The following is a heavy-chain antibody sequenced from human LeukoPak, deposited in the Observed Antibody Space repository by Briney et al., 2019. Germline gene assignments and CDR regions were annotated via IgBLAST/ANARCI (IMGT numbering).Heavy chain of an antibody. CDR1: GGSISSYY. Sequence: SETLSLTCTVSGGSISSYYWSWIRQPPGKGLEWIGYIYYSGSTNYNPSLKSRVTISVDTSKNQFSLKLSSATAADTAVYYCARGGYGSGSYNYYYGMDVWGQGTTVTVSS. V-gene: IGHV4-59*01. CDR2: IYYSGST. D-gene: IGHD3-10*01. CDR3: ARGGYGSGSYNYYYGMDV. J-gene: IGHJ6*02.